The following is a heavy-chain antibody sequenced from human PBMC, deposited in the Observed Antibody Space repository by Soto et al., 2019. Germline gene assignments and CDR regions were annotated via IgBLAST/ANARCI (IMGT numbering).Heavy chain of an antibody. J-gene: IGHJ6*03. CDR3: ARGRATTRYYYYYMDV. CDR1: GGTFSSYA. V-gene: IGHV1-69*05. Sequence: ASVKVSCKASGGTFSSYAISWVRQAPGQGLEWMGGIIPIFGTANYAQKFQGRVTMTRNTSISTAYMELSSLRSEDTAVCYCARGRATTRYYYYYMDVWGKGTTVTVSS. CDR2: IIPIFGTA. D-gene: IGHD5-12*01.